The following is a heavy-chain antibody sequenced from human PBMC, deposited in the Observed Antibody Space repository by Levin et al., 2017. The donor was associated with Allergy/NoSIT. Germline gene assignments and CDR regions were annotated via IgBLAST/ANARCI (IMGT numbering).Heavy chain of an antibody. CDR1: GFTFSNYA. Sequence: GGSLRLSCAASGFTFSNYAMSWVRQAPGKGLEWVSAITNSGRTYYADSVKCRFTVSRDNSKNMLYLQMNSLRADDTAVYYCVKEMTTVIPVFDYWGQGTLVTVSS. J-gene: IGHJ4*02. V-gene: IGHV3-23*01. D-gene: IGHD4-17*01. CDR2: ITNSGRT. CDR3: VKEMTTVIPVFDY.